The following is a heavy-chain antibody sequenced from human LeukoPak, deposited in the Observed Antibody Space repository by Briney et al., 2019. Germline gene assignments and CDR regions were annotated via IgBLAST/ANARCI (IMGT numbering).Heavy chain of an antibody. CDR3: AREEYSGGCFPMAV. J-gene: IGHJ6*04. CDR1: GGSISSYY. V-gene: IGHV4-59*01. D-gene: IGHD6-19*01. CDR2: IYYSGST. Sequence: SETLSLTCTVSGGSISSYYWSWIRQPPGKGLEWIGYIYYSGSTNYNPSLKSRVTISVDTSKNQFSLKLSSVTAADTAVYYCAREEYSGGCFPMAVGGKGTTVTVSS.